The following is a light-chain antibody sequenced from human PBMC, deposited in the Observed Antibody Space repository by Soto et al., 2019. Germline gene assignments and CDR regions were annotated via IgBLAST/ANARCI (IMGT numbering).Light chain of an antibody. CDR3: NSYTRFSTYV. V-gene: IGLV2-14*01. CDR2: EVT. Sequence: QSVLTQPASVSGSPGQSITISCTGASSDVGLYDFVSWYQRHPGKAPKLLIYEVTYRPSGVSSRFSGSKSGNTASLTISGLQAEDEADYYCNSYTRFSTYVFGTGTKVTVL. J-gene: IGLJ1*01. CDR1: SSDVGLYDF.